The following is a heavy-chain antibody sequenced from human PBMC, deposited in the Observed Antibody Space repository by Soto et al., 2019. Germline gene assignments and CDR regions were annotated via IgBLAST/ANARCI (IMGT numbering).Heavy chain of an antibody. V-gene: IGHV1-69*13. CDR3: ARDPEETTNAFDI. J-gene: IGHJ3*02. CDR2: IIPIFGTA. CDR1: GGTFSSYA. Sequence: SVKVSCKASGGTFSSYAISWVRPAPGQGLEWMGGIIPIFGTANYAQKFQGRVTITADGSTSTAYMELSSLRSEDTAVYYCARDPEETTNAFDIWGQGTMVTVSS. D-gene: IGHD4-17*01.